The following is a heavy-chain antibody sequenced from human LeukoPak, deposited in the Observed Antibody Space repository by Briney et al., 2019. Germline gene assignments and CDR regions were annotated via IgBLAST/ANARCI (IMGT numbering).Heavy chain of an antibody. CDR3: VRLADPGY. CDR2: IKSDGSAT. J-gene: IGHJ4*02. V-gene: IGHV3-74*01. Sequence: GGSLRLSCTASGFTFSNDWMHWVRQAPGKGLVWVSRIKSDGSATTYAYSAKGRFTISRDNAKSTLYLQMNSLRAEDTAVYYCVRLADPGYWGQGTLVTVSS. D-gene: IGHD6-19*01. CDR1: GFTFSNDW.